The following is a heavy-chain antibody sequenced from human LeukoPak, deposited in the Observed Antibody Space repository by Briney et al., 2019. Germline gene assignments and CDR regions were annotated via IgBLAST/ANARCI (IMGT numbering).Heavy chain of an antibody. V-gene: IGHV4-59*01. CDR3: ARDSVGYAFGI. D-gene: IGHD1-26*01. CDR2: IYYSGST. J-gene: IGHJ3*02. CDR1: GGSISSYY. Sequence: PSETLSLTCTVSGGSISSYYWSWIRQPPGKGLEWIGYIYYSGSTNYNPSLKSRVTISVDTSKNQFSLKLSSVTAADTAVYYCARDSVGYAFGIWGQGTMVTVSS.